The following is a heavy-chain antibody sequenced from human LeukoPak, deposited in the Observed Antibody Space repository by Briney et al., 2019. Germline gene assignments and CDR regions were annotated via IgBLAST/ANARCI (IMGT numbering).Heavy chain of an antibody. D-gene: IGHD6-6*01. V-gene: IGHV4-39*07. Sequence: SETLSLTCTVSGGSISSSSYYWGWIRQPPGKGLEWIGSIYYSGSTYYNPSLKSRVTISVDTSKNQFSLKLSSVTAADTAVYYCAKDLGSSRPRGDSWGQGTLVTVSS. CDR1: GGSISSSSYY. CDR2: IYYSGST. CDR3: AKDLGSSRPRGDS. J-gene: IGHJ4*02.